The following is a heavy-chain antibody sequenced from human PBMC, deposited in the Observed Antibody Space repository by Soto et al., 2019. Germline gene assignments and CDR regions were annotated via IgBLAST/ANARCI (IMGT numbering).Heavy chain of an antibody. CDR2: ISGSGGST. V-gene: IGHV3-23*01. D-gene: IGHD3-22*01. Sequence: PWGSLRLSCAASGFTFSSYAMSWVRQAPGKGLEWVSAISGSGGSTYYADSVKGRFTISRDNSKNTLYLQMNSLRAEDTAVYYCAKNNYYDSSGYTDYWGQGTLVTVSS. CDR1: GFTFSSYA. CDR3: AKNNYYDSSGYTDY. J-gene: IGHJ4*02.